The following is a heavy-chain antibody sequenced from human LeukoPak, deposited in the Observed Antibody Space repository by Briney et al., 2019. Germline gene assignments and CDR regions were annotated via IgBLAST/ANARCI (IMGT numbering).Heavy chain of an antibody. V-gene: IGHV3-30*18. CDR2: ISSDGSNK. Sequence: GGSLRLSCAASGFTFSNYGMHWVRQAPGKGLEWVALISSDGSNKYYADSVKGRFTISRDNSKNTLYLQMSSLRAEDSAVYYCAKRGGYETMAAFDYRGQGTLVTVSS. D-gene: IGHD3-10*01. CDR1: GFTFSNYG. CDR3: AKRGGYETMAAFDY. J-gene: IGHJ4*02.